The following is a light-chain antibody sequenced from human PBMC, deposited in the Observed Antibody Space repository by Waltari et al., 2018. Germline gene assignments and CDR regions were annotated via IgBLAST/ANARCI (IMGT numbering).Light chain of an antibody. J-gene: IGLJ1*01. V-gene: IGLV2-14*01. CDR3: SSCTTSSTVV. CDR1: SSDLGSSNY. Sequence: QSALTQPASVSGSPGQSIAISCTGTSSDLGSSNYVSWYQHHPGKAPNLMIYEVSNRPPGVSNRLPGSTSGTPASLTTSGLQAEDEADYYCSSCTTSSTVVFGTGTKVTVL. CDR2: EVS.